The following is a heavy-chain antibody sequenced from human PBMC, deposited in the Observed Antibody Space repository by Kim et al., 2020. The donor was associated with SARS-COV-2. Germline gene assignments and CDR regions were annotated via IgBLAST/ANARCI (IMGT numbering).Heavy chain of an antibody. CDR1: GFTFSSYA. Sequence: GGSLRLSCAASGFTFSSYAMHWVRQAPGKGLEWVAVISYDGSNKYYADSVKGRFTISRDNSKNTLYLQMNSLRAEDTAVYYCARSSGGDYWGQGTLVTVSS. CDR3: ARSSGGDY. CDR2: ISYDGSNK. D-gene: IGHD6-25*01. V-gene: IGHV3-30*04. J-gene: IGHJ4*02.